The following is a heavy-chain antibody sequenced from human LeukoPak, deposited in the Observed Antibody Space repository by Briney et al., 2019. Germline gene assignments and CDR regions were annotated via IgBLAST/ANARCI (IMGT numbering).Heavy chain of an antibody. CDR3: ARGGGYDSSDY. Sequence: PGGSLRLSCAASGCTFSDYYMSWIRQAPGKGLEWVSYISSSSIYTNYADSVKGRFTISRDNAKNSLYLQMNSLRAEDTAVYYCARGGGYDSSDYWGQGTLVTVSS. CDR2: ISSSSIYT. D-gene: IGHD3-22*01. V-gene: IGHV3-11*05. CDR1: GCTFSDYY. J-gene: IGHJ4*02.